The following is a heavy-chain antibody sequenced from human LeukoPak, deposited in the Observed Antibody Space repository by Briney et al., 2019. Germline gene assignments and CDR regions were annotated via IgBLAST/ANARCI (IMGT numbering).Heavy chain of an antibody. CDR2: IKQDGSEK. V-gene: IGHV3-7*01. CDR3: ARNAYGDRSSFDY. J-gene: IGHJ4*02. Sequence: GGSLRLSCAASGFPFSSYWMSWVRQPPGKGLEWVANIKQDGSEKYYVDSVKGRFTISRDHAKNSLFLQMNSLRAEDTAVYYCARNAYGDRSSFDYWGQGTLVTVSS. D-gene: IGHD4-17*01. CDR1: GFPFSSYW.